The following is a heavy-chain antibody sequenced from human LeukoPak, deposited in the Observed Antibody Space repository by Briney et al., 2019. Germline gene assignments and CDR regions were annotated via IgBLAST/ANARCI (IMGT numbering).Heavy chain of an antibody. CDR1: GFTFSSYA. CDR2: ISYDGSNK. V-gene: IGHV3-30*04. CDR3: ARARGYSGYDGDY. J-gene: IGHJ4*02. D-gene: IGHD5-12*01. Sequence: GGSLRLSCAASGFTFSSYAMHWVRQAPGKGLEWVAVISYDGSNKYYADSVKGRFTISRDNSKNTLYLQMNSLRAEDTAVYYCARARGYSGYDGDYWGQGTLVTVSS.